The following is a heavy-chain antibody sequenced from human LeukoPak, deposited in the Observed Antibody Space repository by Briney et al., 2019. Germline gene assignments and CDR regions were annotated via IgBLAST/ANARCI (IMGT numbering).Heavy chain of an antibody. Sequence: SETLSLTCAVYGGSFSGYYWSWIRQPPGKGLEWIGEINHSGSTNYNPSLKSRVTISVDTSKNQFSLKLSSVIAADTAVYYCARHGGSGWPGYYYYYYMDVWGKGTTVTISS. J-gene: IGHJ6*03. CDR3: ARHGGSGWPGYYYYYYMDV. CDR1: GGSFSGYY. CDR2: INHSGST. D-gene: IGHD6-19*01. V-gene: IGHV4-34*01.